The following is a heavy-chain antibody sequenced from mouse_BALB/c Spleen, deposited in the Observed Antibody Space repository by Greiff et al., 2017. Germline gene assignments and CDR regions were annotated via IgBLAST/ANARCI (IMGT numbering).Heavy chain of an antibody. D-gene: IGHD4-1*01. V-gene: IGHV5-17*02. Sequence: EVQLVESGGGLVQPGGSRKLSCAASGFTFSSFGMHWVRQAPEKGLEWVAYISSGSSTIYYADTVKGRFTISRDNPKNTLFLQMTSLRSEDTAMYYCARNWDVAYWYFDVWGAGTTVTVSS. CDR2: ISSGSSTI. CDR1: GFTFSSFG. J-gene: IGHJ1*01. CDR3: ARNWDVAYWYFDV.